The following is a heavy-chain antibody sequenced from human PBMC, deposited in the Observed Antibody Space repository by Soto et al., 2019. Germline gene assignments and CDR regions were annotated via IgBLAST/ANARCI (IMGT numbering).Heavy chain of an antibody. J-gene: IGHJ6*02. CDR1: GFTFSSYG. D-gene: IGHD4-17*01. CDR2: IWYDGSNK. CDR3: ARDRRYGDYVGRYYGMDV. Sequence: GGSLRLSCAASGFTFSSYGMHWVRQAPGKGLEWVAVIWYDGSNKYYADSVKGRFTISRDNSKNTLYLQMNSLRAEDTAVYYCARDRRYGDYVGRYYGMDVWGQGTTVTVSS. V-gene: IGHV3-33*01.